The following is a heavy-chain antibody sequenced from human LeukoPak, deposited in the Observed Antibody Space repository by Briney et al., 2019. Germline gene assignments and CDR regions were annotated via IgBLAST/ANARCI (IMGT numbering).Heavy chain of an antibody. CDR1: GGSITSGDYY. CDR3: ASLANCGTTSCYAPPWYS. CDR2: IHFRGST. V-gene: IGHV4-30-4*01. J-gene: IGHJ4*02. D-gene: IGHD2-2*01. Sequence: KPSETLSLTCTVSGGSITSGDYYWSWIRQPPGEGLEWIGYIHFRGSTSYNPSLKSRVAISVDTSKNQFSLRLSSVTTADTAVYYCASLANCGTTSCYAPPWYSWGQGTLVTVSS.